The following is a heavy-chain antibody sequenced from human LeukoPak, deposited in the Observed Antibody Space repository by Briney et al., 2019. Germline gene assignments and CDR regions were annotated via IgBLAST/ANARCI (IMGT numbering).Heavy chain of an antibody. V-gene: IGHV1-8*01. Sequence: ASVKVSCKASGYTFTSYDINWVRQATGQGLEWMGWMNPNSGNTGYAQKFQGRVTMTRNTSISTAYMELSSLRSEDTAVYYCARDTYDYGSGFIDYFDSWGRGILVTVSS. CDR2: MNPNSGNT. CDR1: GYTFTSYD. D-gene: IGHD3-22*01. CDR3: ARDTYDYGSGFIDYFDS. J-gene: IGHJ4*02.